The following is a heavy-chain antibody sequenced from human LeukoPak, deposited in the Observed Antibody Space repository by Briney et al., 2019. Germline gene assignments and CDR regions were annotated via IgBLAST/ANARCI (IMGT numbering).Heavy chain of an antibody. CDR2: VSYSAST. Sequence: PSETLSLTSTATRASISRYYWTSLRQPPRTALDPIGYVSYSASTNYNPSLKSRVTISVDTSKNQFSLKLSSVTAADTAMYYCARHNTQKYVADYWGQGTLVTVSS. CDR3: ARHNTQKYVADY. J-gene: IGHJ4*02. CDR1: RASISRYY. V-gene: IGHV4-59*08. D-gene: IGHD2-2*01.